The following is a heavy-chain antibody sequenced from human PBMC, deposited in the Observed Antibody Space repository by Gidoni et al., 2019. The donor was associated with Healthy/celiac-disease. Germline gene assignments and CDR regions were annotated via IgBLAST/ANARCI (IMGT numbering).Heavy chain of an antibody. V-gene: IGHV1-2*04. CDR3: ARGYDILTGYYEPDFDY. CDR1: GYTFTGYY. D-gene: IGHD3-9*01. CDR2: INPNSGGT. Sequence: QLQLVQSGAEVTKPGASVKVSCKASGYTFTGYYMHWVRQAPGQGLEWMGWINPNSGGTNYAQKFQGWVTMTRDTSISTAYMELSRLRSDDTAVYYCARGYDILTGYYEPDFDYWGQGTLVTVSS. J-gene: IGHJ4*02.